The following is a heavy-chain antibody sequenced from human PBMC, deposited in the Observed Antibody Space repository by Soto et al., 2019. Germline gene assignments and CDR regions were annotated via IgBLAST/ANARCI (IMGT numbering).Heavy chain of an antibody. V-gene: IGHV3-21*01. CDR2: ISSSSSYI. J-gene: IGHJ6*02. CDR3: ARDEYLWFGESRTYYYYGMDV. D-gene: IGHD3-10*01. CDR1: GFTFSSYS. Sequence: GGSLRLSCAASGFTFSSYSMNWVRQAPGKGLEWVSSISSSSSYIYYADSVKGRFTISRDNAKNSLYLQMNSLRAEDTAVYYCARDEYLWFGESRTYYYYGMDVWGQGTTVTVSS.